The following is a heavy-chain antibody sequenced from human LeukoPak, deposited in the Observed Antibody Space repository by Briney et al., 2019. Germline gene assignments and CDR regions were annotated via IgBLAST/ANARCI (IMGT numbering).Heavy chain of an antibody. Sequence: GGSLRLSCAASGFTFSSYEMNWVRQAPGKGLEWVSYISSSGSTIYYADSVKGRFTISRDNAKNSLYLQMNSLRAEDTAVYYCARGGIFLDLFDYWGQGTLVTVSS. CDR3: ARGGIFLDLFDY. CDR1: GFTFSSYE. CDR2: ISSSGSTI. D-gene: IGHD3-3*01. J-gene: IGHJ4*02. V-gene: IGHV3-48*03.